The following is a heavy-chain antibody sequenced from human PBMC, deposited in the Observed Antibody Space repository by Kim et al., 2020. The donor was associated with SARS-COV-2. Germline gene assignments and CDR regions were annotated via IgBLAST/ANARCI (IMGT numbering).Heavy chain of an antibody. Sequence: ASVKVSCKASGYTFTSYAMHWVRQAPGQRLEWMGWSNAGNGNTKYSQKFQGRVTITRDTSASTAYMELSSLRSEDTAVYYCARSSPGLQQLGGWFDPWGQGTLVTVSS. D-gene: IGHD6-13*01. CDR3: ARSSPGLQQLGGWFDP. J-gene: IGHJ5*02. CDR2: SNAGNGNT. V-gene: IGHV1-3*01. CDR1: GYTFTSYA.